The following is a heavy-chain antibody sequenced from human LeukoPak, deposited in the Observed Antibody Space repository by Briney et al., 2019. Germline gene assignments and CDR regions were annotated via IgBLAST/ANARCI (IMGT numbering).Heavy chain of an antibody. D-gene: IGHD2-8*02. CDR1: GFTFSTYA. CDR2: IYTVGST. Sequence: GGSLRLSCAASGFTFSTYAMSRVRQAPGKGLEWVSVIYTVGSTYYADSVKGRFTISRDNSKNTLYLQMNSLRAEDTAVYYCASPSTGQSFDIWGQGTMVTVSS. V-gene: IGHV3-23*03. CDR3: ASPSTGQSFDI. J-gene: IGHJ3*02.